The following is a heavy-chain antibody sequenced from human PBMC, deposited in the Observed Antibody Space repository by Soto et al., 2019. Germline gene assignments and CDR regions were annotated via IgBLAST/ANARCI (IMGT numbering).Heavy chain of an antibody. CDR2: ISYDGSNK. Sequence: GSLRLSCAASGFTFSSYGMHWVRQAPGKGLEGVAVISYDGSNKYYADSVKGRFTISRDISKNTLYLQMNSLRAEDTAVYYCAKDGGHYDFCSGYRNFDYWGQGTLVTVSS. D-gene: IGHD3-3*01. CDR3: AKDGGHYDFCSGYRNFDY. CDR1: GFTFSSYG. J-gene: IGHJ4*02. V-gene: IGHV3-30*18.